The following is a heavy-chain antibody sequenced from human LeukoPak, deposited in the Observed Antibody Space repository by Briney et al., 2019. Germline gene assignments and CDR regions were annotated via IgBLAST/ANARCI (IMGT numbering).Heavy chain of an antibody. J-gene: IGHJ4*02. D-gene: IGHD1-26*01. CDR2: MYYSGTT. CDR1: GGSVSSGYYY. V-gene: IGHV4-61*01. CDR3: ARDRGWEVFDY. Sequence: SETLSLTCTVSGGSVSSGYYYWSWIRQPPGRGLEWIGNMYYSGTTTYNPSLKSRVTISRDTSKNQFSLNLSSVTSLDTALYYCARDRGWEVFDYWGQGILVTVSS.